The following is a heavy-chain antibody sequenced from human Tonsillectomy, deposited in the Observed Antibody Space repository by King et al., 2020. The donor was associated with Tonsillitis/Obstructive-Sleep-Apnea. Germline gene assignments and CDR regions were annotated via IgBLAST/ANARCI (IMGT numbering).Heavy chain of an antibody. D-gene: IGHD2-15*01. Sequence: VQLVESGGGLVQPGGSLRLSCAGSGFTFTTYWMTWVRQAPGKGLEWVANKNRDGGEKNYVDSVKGRFTISRDKAKNSLYLQMNSLRAEDTAVYYCARDLSYCSGGSCYDRFDYWGQGTLVTVSS. V-gene: IGHV3-7*01. CDR3: ARDLSYCSGGSCYDRFDY. CDR2: KNRDGGEK. J-gene: IGHJ4*02. CDR1: GFTFTTYW.